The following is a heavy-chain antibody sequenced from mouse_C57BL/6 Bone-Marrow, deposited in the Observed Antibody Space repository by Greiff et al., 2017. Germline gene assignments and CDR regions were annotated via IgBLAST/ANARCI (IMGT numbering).Heavy chain of an antibody. J-gene: IGHJ2*01. CDR3: ARERVYFDY. V-gene: IGHV5-4*01. CDR1: GFTFSSYA. CDR2: ISDGGSYT. Sequence: EVKLVESGGGLVKPGGSLKLSCAASGFTFSSYAMSWVRQTPEKRLEWVATISDGGSYTYYPDNVKGRFTIFRDNAKNNLYLQMSHLKSEDTAMYYCARERVYFDYWGQGTTLTVSS.